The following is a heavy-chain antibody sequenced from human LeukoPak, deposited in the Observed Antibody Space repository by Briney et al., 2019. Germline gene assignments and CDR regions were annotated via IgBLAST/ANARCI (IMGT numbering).Heavy chain of an antibody. V-gene: IGHV3-53*01. CDR1: GFSVSTNS. Sequence: PGGSLRLSCAASGFSVSTNSMTWVRQAPGKGLEWVSLFYGVDSTTYYADSVKGRFTISRDFSRNTLYLQMNSLRAEDTALYYCAKRVVGGTYYWYFDLWGRGTLVTVSS. J-gene: IGHJ2*01. D-gene: IGHD3-3*01. CDR2: FYGVDSTT. CDR3: AKRVVGGTYYWYFDL.